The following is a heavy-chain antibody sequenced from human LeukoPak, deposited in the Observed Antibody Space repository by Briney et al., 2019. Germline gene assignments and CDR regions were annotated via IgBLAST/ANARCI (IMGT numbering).Heavy chain of an antibody. Sequence: SGPTLVKPTQLLSPSCTFSGFSLSTIGGSVAWSRQSPGQALEWLAIIYWNDDQRYSPSLKSRLNNTKDTSKNQVVLTMTNMDPAETATYNCAHNGLYHWGQGTLVTVSS. J-gene: IGHJ5*02. V-gene: IGHV2-5*01. CDR2: IYWNDDQ. CDR1: GFSLSTIGGS. D-gene: IGHD2-15*01. CDR3: AHNGLYH.